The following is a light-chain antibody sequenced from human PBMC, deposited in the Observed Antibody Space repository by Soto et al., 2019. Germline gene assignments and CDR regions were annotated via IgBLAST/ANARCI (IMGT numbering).Light chain of an antibody. CDR3: QQYISSPLT. V-gene: IGKV3-20*01. J-gene: IGKJ1*01. CDR2: GVS. Sequence: EIVMTQSPATLSVSPGERATLSCRASQSLSSRNLAWYQQKPGQAPRPLIYGVSSRATGIPDRFSASGSGTDFTLTISRLEPEDFAVYYCQQYISSPLTFGQGTKVDIK. CDR1: QSLSSRN.